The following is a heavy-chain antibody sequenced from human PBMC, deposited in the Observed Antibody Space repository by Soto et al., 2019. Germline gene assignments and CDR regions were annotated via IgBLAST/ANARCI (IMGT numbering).Heavy chain of an antibody. CDR2: IYYSGST. CDR3: ARLDSSGYSPFAS. V-gene: IGHV4-30-4*01. D-gene: IGHD3-22*01. CDR1: GGSISSGDYY. Sequence: QVQLQESGPGLVKPSQTLSLTCTVSGGSISSGDYYWSWIRQPPGKGLGWIGYIYYSGSTYYNPSLKSRVTVSVDTSKNPFSLKLSSVTAADTAVYYCARLDSSGYSPFASWGQGTLVTVSS. J-gene: IGHJ4*02.